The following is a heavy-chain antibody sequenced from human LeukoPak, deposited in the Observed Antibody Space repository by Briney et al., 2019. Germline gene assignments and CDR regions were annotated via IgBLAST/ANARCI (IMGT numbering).Heavy chain of an antibody. CDR2: ISGNGYKI. CDR3: AKDRAYAFDC. CDR1: GFDFGSYA. D-gene: IGHD2-21*01. V-gene: IGHV3-23*01. J-gene: IGHJ5*01. Sequence: GRSLRLSCAASGFDFGSYAMSWVRQAPGKGLEWVSAISGNGYKIYYADSVKGRFTFSRDNSRNTLFLQMNSLRAEDTAVYYCAKDRAYAFDCWGQGTLVTVSS.